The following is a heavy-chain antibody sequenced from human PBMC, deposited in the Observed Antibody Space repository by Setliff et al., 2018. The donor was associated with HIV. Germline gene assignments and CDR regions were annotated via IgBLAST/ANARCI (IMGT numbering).Heavy chain of an antibody. CDR1: GFSFTTYP. D-gene: IGHD6-19*01. V-gene: IGHV3-23*01. CDR2: ISGDGADT. CDR3: ARDSMGEIAVAGPDYFDY. Sequence: GGSLRLSCVASGFSFTTYPMTWVRQAPGMGLEWVAGISGDGADTLYADSVKGRLIVSSDSSKNTVYLQMNDLRVADTAVYYCARDSMGEIAVAGPDYFDYWGQGTLVTVSS. J-gene: IGHJ4*02.